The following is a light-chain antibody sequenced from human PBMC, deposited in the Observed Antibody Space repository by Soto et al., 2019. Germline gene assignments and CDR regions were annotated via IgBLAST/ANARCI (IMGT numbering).Light chain of an antibody. Sequence: EIVLTQSPGTLSLSLGERATLSCRASQSVSNSFLAWYQQKPGQAPRLLIYGASSRATGIPDRFSGSGSGTDFTLTISRLEPEDVAAYYCQQYSSSPYTFGQGTKLEIK. J-gene: IGKJ2*01. CDR2: GAS. CDR3: QQYSSSPYT. V-gene: IGKV3-20*01. CDR1: QSVSNSF.